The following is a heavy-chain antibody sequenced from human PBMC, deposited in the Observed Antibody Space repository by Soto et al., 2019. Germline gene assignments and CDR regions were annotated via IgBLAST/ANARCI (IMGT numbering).Heavy chain of an antibody. J-gene: IGHJ6*03. CDR1: GGSISSSSYY. CDR3: ARHLYSGRYYYYYMDV. D-gene: IGHD5-12*01. Sequence: SETLSLTCTVSGGSISSSSYYWGWIRQPPGKGLEWIGSIYYSGSTYYNPSLKSRVTISVDTSKNQFSLKLSSVTAADTAVYYCARHLYSGRYYYYYMDVWGKGTTVTVSS. V-gene: IGHV4-39*01. CDR2: IYYSGST.